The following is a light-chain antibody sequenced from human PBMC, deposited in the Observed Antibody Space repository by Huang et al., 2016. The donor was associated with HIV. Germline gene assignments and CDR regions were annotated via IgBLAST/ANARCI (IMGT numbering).Light chain of an antibody. V-gene: IGKV1-39*01. CDR1: QNINTY. CDR3: QQGYSALIT. J-gene: IGKJ5*01. Sequence: DILLTQSPSSLSASVEDRVTITCRASQNINTYLNWYHQQPGKAPNLLIQSASTLQTGLATRFSGSGAGKVFTHTVNSLQPEDSASYYCQQGYSALITFGQGTRL. CDR2: SAS.